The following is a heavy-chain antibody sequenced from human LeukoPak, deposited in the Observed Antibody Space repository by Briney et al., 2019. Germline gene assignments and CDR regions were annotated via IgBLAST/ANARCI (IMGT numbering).Heavy chain of an antibody. Sequence: SETLSLTCAVYGGSFSGYYWSWVRQPPGKGLEWIGEINRSGSTNYNPSLKSRVTISVDTSKSQFSLKLTSVTAADTAVYYCAQVAGSSYYFDYWGQGTLVTVSS. CDR2: INRSGST. V-gene: IGHV4-34*01. CDR3: AQVAGSSYYFDY. CDR1: GGSFSGYY. J-gene: IGHJ4*02. D-gene: IGHD6-19*01.